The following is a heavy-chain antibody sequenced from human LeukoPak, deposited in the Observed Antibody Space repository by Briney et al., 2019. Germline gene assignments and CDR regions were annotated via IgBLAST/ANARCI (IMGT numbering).Heavy chain of an antibody. CDR3: AKDVGKWESLHFFDY. J-gene: IGHJ4*02. Sequence: GGSLRLSCLTSGFTLSTNAMSWVRQAPGKGLEWISGISGSGASTYYADSVKGRFTIPRDDSRNTLYLQMNSLRGDDTAVYYCAKDVGKWESLHFFDYWGQGTLVTVSS. D-gene: IGHD1-26*01. CDR1: GFTLSTNA. CDR2: ISGSGAST. V-gene: IGHV3-23*01.